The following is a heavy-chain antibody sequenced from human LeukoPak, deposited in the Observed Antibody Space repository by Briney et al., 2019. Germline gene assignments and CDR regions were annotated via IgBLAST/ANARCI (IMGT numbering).Heavy chain of an antibody. Sequence: SETLSLTCGVSGGSLCGYYWSWIRHAPGKGLDWIGKIHDSARTNYNPSLNSRVTISVDTSQNQFSLHLTSVTPADTALYYCARVKAVPAPRGFDSWGQGTLVTVSS. V-gene: IGHV4-34*01. CDR2: IHDSART. CDR1: GGSLCGYY. CDR3: ARVKAVPAPRGFDS. J-gene: IGHJ4*02. D-gene: IGHD6-19*01.